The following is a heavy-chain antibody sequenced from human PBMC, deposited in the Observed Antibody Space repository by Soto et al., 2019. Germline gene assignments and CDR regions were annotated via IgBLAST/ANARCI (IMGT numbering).Heavy chain of an antibody. CDR1: GASISGFY. Sequence: QVQLQESGPGLVKPSETLSLTCTVSGASISGFYWSWIRKSAGKGLEWIGRIYATGTTDYNPSLKSRVMMSGDTAKKQFSLKLRSVTSAGTAVYYCVRDGTKTLRDWFDPWGQGISVTVSS. D-gene: IGHD1-1*01. V-gene: IGHV4-4*07. CDR2: IYATGTT. CDR3: VRDGTKTLRDWFDP. J-gene: IGHJ5*02.